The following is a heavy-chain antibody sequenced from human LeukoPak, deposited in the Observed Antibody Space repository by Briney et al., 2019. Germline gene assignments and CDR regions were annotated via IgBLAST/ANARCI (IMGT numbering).Heavy chain of an antibody. CDR3: ARSLYSSGWYSDY. CDR2: IGPTGSDR. CDR1: GLTFSTSG. Sequence: GGSLRLSCTASGLTFSTSGFNWVRQAPGKGLEWVASIGPTGSDRYHADSIKGRFTISRDNANNFLSLQMNSLRAEDTAVYYCARSLYSSGWYSDYWGQGTLVTVSS. D-gene: IGHD6-19*01. V-gene: IGHV3-21*06. J-gene: IGHJ4*02.